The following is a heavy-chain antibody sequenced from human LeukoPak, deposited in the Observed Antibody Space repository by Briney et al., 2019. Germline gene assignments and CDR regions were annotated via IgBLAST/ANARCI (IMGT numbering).Heavy chain of an antibody. Sequence: GASVKVSCKASGYTFTSYGISWVRQAPGQGLEWMGWIGAYNGNTNYAQKLQGRVTMTTNTSTSTAYMELRSLRSDDTAVYYCARVLREQDFDYWGQGTLVTVSS. D-gene: IGHD1-26*01. CDR3: ARVLREQDFDY. J-gene: IGHJ4*02. V-gene: IGHV1-18*01. CDR2: IGAYNGNT. CDR1: GYTFTSYG.